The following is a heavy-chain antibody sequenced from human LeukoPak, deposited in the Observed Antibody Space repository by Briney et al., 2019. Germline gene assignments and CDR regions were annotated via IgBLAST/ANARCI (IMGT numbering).Heavy chain of an antibody. CDR1: GFTFSSYS. J-gene: IGHJ5*02. V-gene: IGHV3-21*01. CDR2: ISSSSSYI. Sequence: GGSLRLSCAASGFTFSSYSMNWVRQAPGKGLEWVSSISSSSSYIYYADSVKGRFTISRDNAKNSLYLQMNSLRAEDTAVYYCARDHGDIVVVPAAINWFDPWGQGTLVTVSS. D-gene: IGHD2-2*01. CDR3: ARDHGDIVVVPAAINWFDP.